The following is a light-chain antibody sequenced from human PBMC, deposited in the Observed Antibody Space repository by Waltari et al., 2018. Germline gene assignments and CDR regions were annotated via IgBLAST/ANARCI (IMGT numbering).Light chain of an antibody. CDR3: QRAHSFPYT. CDR1: QNIGNW. J-gene: IGKJ2*01. CDR2: AAT. V-gene: IGKV1-12*01. Sequence: DGQMTQSPSSVSASVGDRITITCRASQNIGNWLAWYQQKPGKAPTLLIYAATTLESGVPSRFSGSGSGTDFTLTISSLQPEDSATYYCQRAHSFPYTFGQGTKLEIK.